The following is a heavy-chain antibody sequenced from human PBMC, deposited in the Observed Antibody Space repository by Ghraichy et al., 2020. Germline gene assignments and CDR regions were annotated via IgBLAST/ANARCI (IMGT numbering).Heavy chain of an antibody. CDR3: VRYRFGTHYDSSGSGFDY. V-gene: IGHV3-7*01. D-gene: IGHD3-22*01. Sequence: GGSLRLTCVGSGFTLSAYWMGWVRQAPGKGLEWVANIDQDDFEKYYADSVKGRFTISRDNAKNSLLLQMNSLRGDDTAVYYCVRYRFGTHYDSSGSGFDYWGQGALVTVSP. CDR1: GFTLSAYW. CDR2: IDQDDFEK. J-gene: IGHJ4*02.